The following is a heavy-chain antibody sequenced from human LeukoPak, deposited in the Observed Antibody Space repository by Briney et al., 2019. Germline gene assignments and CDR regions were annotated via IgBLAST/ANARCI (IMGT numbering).Heavy chain of an antibody. V-gene: IGHV3-74*01. J-gene: IGHJ3*02. CDR2: ITNDGSST. CDR1: GLTFSSHW. CDR3: AITYYYDSSGYYSGAFDI. Sequence: PGGSLRLSCAASGLTFSSHWMHWVRQAPGKGLVWVSRITNDGSSTTYADSVKGRFTISRDNAKNMLYLQVNSLRAEDTAVYYCAITYYYDSSGYYSGAFDIWGQGTMVTVSS. D-gene: IGHD3-22*01.